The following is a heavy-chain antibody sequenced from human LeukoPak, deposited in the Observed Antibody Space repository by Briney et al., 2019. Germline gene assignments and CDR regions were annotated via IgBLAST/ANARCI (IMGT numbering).Heavy chain of an antibody. Sequence: ASVKVTCKASGGTFSSYAISWVRQAPGQGLEWMGGIIPIFGTANYAQKFQGRVTITADESTSTAYMELSSLRSEDTAVYYCAILWFGEFSYYYYYGMDVWGQGTTVTASS. CDR2: IIPIFGTA. V-gene: IGHV1-69*13. D-gene: IGHD3-10*01. CDR3: AILWFGEFSYYYYYGMDV. CDR1: GGTFSSYA. J-gene: IGHJ6*02.